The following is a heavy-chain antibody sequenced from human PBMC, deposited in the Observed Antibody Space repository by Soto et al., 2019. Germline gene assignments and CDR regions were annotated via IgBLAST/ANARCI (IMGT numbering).Heavy chain of an antibody. CDR2: IIPILGIA. Sequence: QVQLVQSGAEVKKPGSSVKVSCKASGGTFSSYTISGVRQAPGQGLEWMGRIIPILGIANYAQKFQGRVTITADKSTSTAYMELSSLRSEDTAVYYCARDRGDGYNFGWGQGTLVTVSS. CDR3: ARDRGDGYNFG. D-gene: IGHD5-12*01. CDR1: GGTFSSYT. V-gene: IGHV1-69*08. J-gene: IGHJ4*02.